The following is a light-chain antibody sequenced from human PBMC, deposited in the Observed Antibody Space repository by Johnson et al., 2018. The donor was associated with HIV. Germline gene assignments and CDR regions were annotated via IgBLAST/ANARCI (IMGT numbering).Light chain of an antibody. CDR2: AKN. CDR1: TYNIGNNY. V-gene: IGLV1-51*01. J-gene: IGLJ1*01. Sequence: QSVLTQPPSVSAAPGQKVSISCSGSTYNIGNNYVSWYRHLPGTAPKLLISAKNKRPSGVPDRFSASKSGTSATLDITGLPTGDEADYYCGTWDSSLSAGGVFGTGTKVTVL. CDR3: GTWDSSLSAGGV.